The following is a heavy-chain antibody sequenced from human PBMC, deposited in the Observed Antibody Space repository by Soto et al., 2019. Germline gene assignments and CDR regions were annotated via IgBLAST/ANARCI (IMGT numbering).Heavy chain of an antibody. CDR2: IDGSGGIT. J-gene: IGHJ5*02. Sequence: QLLQSGGGLVQPGGSLTLSCAASGFTFGTTDMSWVRQAPGEGLEWVSTIDGSGGITYYADSVKGRFTIFRDNSRKTVYLKMNSPRGDDMALYYCVKNSGWFNTWVQGALVTVSS. CDR3: VKNSGWFNT. D-gene: IGHD3-10*01. CDR1: GFTFGTTD. V-gene: IGHV3-23*01.